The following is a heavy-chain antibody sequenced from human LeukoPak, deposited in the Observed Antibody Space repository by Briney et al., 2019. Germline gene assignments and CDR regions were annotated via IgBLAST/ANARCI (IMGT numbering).Heavy chain of an antibody. CDR3: ARAGEQIGYYFDY. Sequence: SVKASYKASGGTFSSYAISWVRQAPGQGLEWMGGIIPIFGTANYAQKFQGRVTITTDESTSTAYMELSSLRSEDTAVYYCARAGEQIGYYFDYWGQGTLVTVSS. V-gene: IGHV1-69*05. CDR2: IIPIFGTA. J-gene: IGHJ4*02. CDR1: GGTFSSYA. D-gene: IGHD4-17*01.